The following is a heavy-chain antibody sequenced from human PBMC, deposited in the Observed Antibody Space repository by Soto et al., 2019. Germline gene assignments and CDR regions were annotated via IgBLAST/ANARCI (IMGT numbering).Heavy chain of an antibody. CDR1: GGSISSYY. CDR3: ARLYSSSRLFDY. Sequence: SETLSVTCTVSGGSISSYYWSWIRQPPGKGLEWIGYIYYSGSTNYNPSLKSRVTISVDTSKNQFSLKLSSVTAADTAVYYCARLYSSSRLFDYWGQGTLVTVSS. V-gene: IGHV4-59*08. J-gene: IGHJ4*02. D-gene: IGHD6-6*01. CDR2: IYYSGST.